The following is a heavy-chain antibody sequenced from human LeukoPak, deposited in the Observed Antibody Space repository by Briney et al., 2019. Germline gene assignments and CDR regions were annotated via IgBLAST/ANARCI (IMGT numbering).Heavy chain of an antibody. V-gene: IGHV1-8*01. CDR3: ARDHMINQWMWDY. J-gene: IGHJ4*02. Sequence: ASVKVSCKASGYTFTSYDINWVRQATGQGLEWMGWMNPNSGNTGYAQKFQGRVTMTRNTSISTAYMELSSLRSEDTAVYYCARDHMINQWMWDYWGQGTLVTVSS. CDR2: MNPNSGNT. CDR1: GYTFTSYD. D-gene: IGHD3-16*01.